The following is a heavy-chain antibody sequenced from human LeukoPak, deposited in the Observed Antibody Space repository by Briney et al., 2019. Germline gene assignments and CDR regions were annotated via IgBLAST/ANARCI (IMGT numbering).Heavy chain of an antibody. CDR2: IYSGGST. V-gene: IGHV3-66*01. D-gene: IGHD2-2*01. CDR3: ARGYCSSTSCLTSPFDY. J-gene: IGHJ4*02. CDR1: GFTVSSNY. Sequence: PPGGSLRFSCAASGFTVSSNYMSWVRQAPGKGLEWVSVIYSGGSTYYADSVKGRFTISRDNSKNTLYLQMNSLRAEDTAVYYCARGYCSSTSCLTSPFDYWGQGTLVTVSS.